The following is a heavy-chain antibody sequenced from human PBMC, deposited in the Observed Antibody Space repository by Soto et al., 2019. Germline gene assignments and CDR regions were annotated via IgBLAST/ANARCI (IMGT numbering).Heavy chain of an antibody. CDR3: AKWDGYGDH. Sequence: EVQLLESGGDLLQPGGSLRLSWAASGFSFSSYSFTWFRQAPGKGLEWVAGISIGGDKTWHADSVKGRFTISRDNSKNTVYLQMKSLRVDDTAVYYCAKWDGYGDHWGQGTLVTVSS. D-gene: IGHD5-18*01. CDR2: ISIGGDKT. CDR1: GFSFSSYS. V-gene: IGHV3-23*01. J-gene: IGHJ5*02.